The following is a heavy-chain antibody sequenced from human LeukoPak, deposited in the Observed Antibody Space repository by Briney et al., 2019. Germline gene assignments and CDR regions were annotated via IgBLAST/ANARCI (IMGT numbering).Heavy chain of an antibody. J-gene: IGHJ3*02. Sequence: SETLSLTCTVSGGSISSYYWSWIRQPPGKGLEWIGYIHYSGSTNKNPSLRSRATISVDTSKNQFSLKLSSVTAADTAMYYCARVQWELPQGGGAFDIWGQGTMVTVSS. V-gene: IGHV4-59*01. CDR3: ARVQWELPQGGGAFDI. D-gene: IGHD1-26*01. CDR1: GGSISSYY. CDR2: IHYSGST.